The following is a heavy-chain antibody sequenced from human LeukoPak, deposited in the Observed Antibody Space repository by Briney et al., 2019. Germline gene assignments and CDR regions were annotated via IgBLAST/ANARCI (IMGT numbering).Heavy chain of an antibody. D-gene: IGHD4-23*01. V-gene: IGHV4-59*01. J-gene: IGHJ4*02. CDR2: IYYSGST. Sequence: SETLSLTCTVSGGSISSYYWSWIRQPPGKGLDWIGYIYYSGSTNYNPSLKSRVTISVDTSKNQFSLKLSSVTAADTALYYCARDCEHYGGNYGFDYWGQGTLVTVSS. CDR1: GGSISSYY. CDR3: ARDCEHYGGNYGFDY.